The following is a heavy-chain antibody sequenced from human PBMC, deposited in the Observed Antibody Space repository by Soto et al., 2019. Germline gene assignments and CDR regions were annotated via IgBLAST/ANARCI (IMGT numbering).Heavy chain of an antibody. CDR3: ARVDYYDSSGSRSYDAFDI. D-gene: IGHD3-22*01. CDR1: GGSISSYY. V-gene: IGHV4-59*01. J-gene: IGHJ3*02. CDR2: IYYSGST. Sequence: QVQLQESGPGLVKPSETLSLTCTVSGGSISSYYWSWIRQPPGKGLEWIGYIYYSGSTNYNPSLKSRVTISVDTSKNQFSLKLSSVTAADTAVYYCARVDYYDSSGSRSYDAFDIWGQGTMVTVSS.